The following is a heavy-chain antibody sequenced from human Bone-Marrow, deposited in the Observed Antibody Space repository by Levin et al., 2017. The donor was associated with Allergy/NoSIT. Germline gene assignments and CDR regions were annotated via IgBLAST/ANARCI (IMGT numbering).Heavy chain of an antibody. D-gene: IGHD3-3*01. J-gene: IGHJ6*03. CDR3: ARGNYDFWSCYIYYYYYYMDV. Sequence: ASVKVSCKASGYMFTSYGISWVRQAPGQGLEWMGWITTYNGNTTYAQNLQGRVTMTTDTSTSTAYMELRSLRSDDTAVYYCARGNYDFWSCYIYYYYYYMDVWGKGTTVTVSS. CDR1: GYMFTSYG. CDR2: ITTYNGNT. V-gene: IGHV1-18*01.